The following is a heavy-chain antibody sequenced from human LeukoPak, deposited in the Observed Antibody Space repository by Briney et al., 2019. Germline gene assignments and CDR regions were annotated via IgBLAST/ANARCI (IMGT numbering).Heavy chain of an antibody. J-gene: IGHJ3*02. CDR1: GDSISKHY. CDR2: IHTSGST. D-gene: IGHD3-10*02. Sequence: SETLPLTCTVSGDSISKHYWRWVRQPARKGLEWIGRIHTSGSTNYNPSPKSRVTRSVDTAKNQFSLKLTSVTAADTAVYYCATLNYYVDAFDIWGQGTMVTVSS. CDR3: ATLNYYVDAFDI. V-gene: IGHV4-4*07.